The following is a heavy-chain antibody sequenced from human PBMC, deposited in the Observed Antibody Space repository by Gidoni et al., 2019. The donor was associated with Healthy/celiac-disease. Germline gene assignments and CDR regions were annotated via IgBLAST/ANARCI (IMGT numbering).Heavy chain of an antibody. CDR3: ARAGAAAGVFDY. D-gene: IGHD6-13*01. J-gene: IGHJ4*02. CDR1: AFTFSSYS. CDR2: ISSSSSYI. Sequence: EVQLVESGGGLVKPGGSLRLSCAASAFTFSSYSMNWVRQAPGKGLEWVSSISSSSSYIYYADSVKGRFTISRDNAKNSLYLQMNSLRAEDTAVYYCARAGAAAGVFDYWGQGTLVTVSS. V-gene: IGHV3-21*01.